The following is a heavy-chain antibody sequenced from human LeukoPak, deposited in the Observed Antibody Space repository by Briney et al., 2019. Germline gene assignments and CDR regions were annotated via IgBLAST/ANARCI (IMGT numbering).Heavy chain of an antibody. Sequence: PSETLSLTCTVSGGSISSYYWSWIRQPPGKGLEWIAYISDIGSINYNPSLKSRVTISVDTSKNQFSLKLSSVTAADTAVYYCARWAGSWTARWYDYWGQGTLVTVSS. CDR2: ISDIGSI. CDR3: ARWAGSWTARWYDY. D-gene: IGHD6-13*01. CDR1: GGSISSYY. V-gene: IGHV4-59*01. J-gene: IGHJ4*02.